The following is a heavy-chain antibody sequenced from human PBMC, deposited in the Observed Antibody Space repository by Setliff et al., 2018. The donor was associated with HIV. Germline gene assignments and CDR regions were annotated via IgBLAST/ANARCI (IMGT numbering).Heavy chain of an antibody. V-gene: IGHV3-7*03. Sequence: LRLSCAASGFTFSNYWMDWVRQAPGKGLEWVANIKQDGSEKYYVDSVKGRFTISRDNAKNSLYLEMNSLRAEDTAVYSCARGDRALDVWGEGTTVTVSS. J-gene: IGHJ6*04. CDR3: ARGDRALDV. CDR2: IKQDGSEK. CDR1: GFTFSNYW.